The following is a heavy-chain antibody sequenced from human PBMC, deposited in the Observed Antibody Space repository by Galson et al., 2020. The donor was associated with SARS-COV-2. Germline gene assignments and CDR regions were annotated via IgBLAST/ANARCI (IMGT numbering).Heavy chain of an antibody. CDR3: ASLSGSYYYFDY. Sequence: ETSETLSLTCAVYGGSFSGYYWSWIRQPPGKGLEWIGEINHSGSTNYNPSLKSRVTISVDTSKNQFSLKLSSVTAADTAVYYCASLSGSYYYFDYWGQGTLVTVSS. J-gene: IGHJ4*02. CDR1: GGSFSGYY. D-gene: IGHD3-10*01. CDR2: INHSGST. V-gene: IGHV4-34*01.